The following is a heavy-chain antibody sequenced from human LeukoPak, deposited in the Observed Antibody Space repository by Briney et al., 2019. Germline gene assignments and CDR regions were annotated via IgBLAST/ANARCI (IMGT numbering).Heavy chain of an antibody. CDR1: GFTFSSYG. D-gene: IGHD3-9*01. J-gene: IGHJ4*02. Sequence: GGSLRLSCAASGFTFSSYGMHWVRQAPGKGLEWVAFIRYDGSNKYYADSVKGRFTISRDNAKNSLYLQMNSLRVEGTAVYYCVTNFDPDVDWGQGTLVTVSS. CDR2: IRYDGSNK. V-gene: IGHV3-30*02. CDR3: VTNFDPDVD.